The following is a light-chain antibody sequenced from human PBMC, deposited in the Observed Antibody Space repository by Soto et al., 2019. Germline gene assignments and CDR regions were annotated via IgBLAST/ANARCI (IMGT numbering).Light chain of an antibody. CDR3: QLYGNSPPGVT. CDR1: QTISSSY. Sequence: VLLSQCPGTLYLTPGERATLSCRAIQTISSSYLAWYQQKPGQAPRLLIYAASTRATDIPDRFSGSGSGTDFTLTISRLETEDFEVYYCQLYGNSPPGVTFVPGTKVDIK. J-gene: IGKJ3*01. V-gene: IGKV3-20*01. CDR2: AAS.